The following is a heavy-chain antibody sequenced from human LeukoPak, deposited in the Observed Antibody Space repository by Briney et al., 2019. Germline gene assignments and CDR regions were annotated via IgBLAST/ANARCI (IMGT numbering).Heavy chain of an antibody. J-gene: IGHJ5*02. CDR3: ARRYYDSSGYNWFDP. CDR1: GGSISGSSYY. CDR2: IYYSGST. V-gene: IGHV4-39*01. D-gene: IGHD3-22*01. Sequence: PSETLSLTCTVSGGSISGSSYYWGWIRQPPGKGLEWIGSIYYSGSTYYNPSLKSRVTISVDTSKNQFSLKLSSVTAADTAVYYCARRYYDSSGYNWFDPWGQGTLVTVSS.